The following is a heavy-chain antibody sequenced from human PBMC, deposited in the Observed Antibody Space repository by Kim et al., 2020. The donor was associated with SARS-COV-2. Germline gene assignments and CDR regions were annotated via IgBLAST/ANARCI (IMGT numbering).Heavy chain of an antibody. J-gene: IGHJ3*02. CDR2: ISPSGDVA. V-gene: IGHV1-46*01. D-gene: IGHD2-8*02. Sequence: ASVKVSCKASGYTLASCYVHWVRQAPGQGPEWMGVISPSGDVARYAQRFQGRVTVTRDTATGTVYMALSILTSDDTAVYYCATEAPATGGLDIWGQGTM. CDR1: GYTLASCY. CDR3: ATEAPATGGLDI.